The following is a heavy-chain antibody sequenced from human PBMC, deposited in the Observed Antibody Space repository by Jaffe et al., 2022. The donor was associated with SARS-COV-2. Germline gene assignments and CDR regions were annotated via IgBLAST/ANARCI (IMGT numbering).Heavy chain of an antibody. J-gene: IGHJ2*01. V-gene: IGHV4-39*01. Sequence: QLQLQESGPGLVKPSETLSLTCTVSGGSISSSSYYWGWIRQPPGKGLEWIGSIYYSGSTYYNPSLKSRVTISVDTSKNQFSLKLSSVTAADTAVYYCARPRTGYYDSSGYYYVSWYFDLWGRGTLVTVSS. CDR3: ARPRTGYYDSSGYYYVSWYFDL. CDR2: IYYSGST. CDR1: GGSISSSSYY. D-gene: IGHD3-22*01.